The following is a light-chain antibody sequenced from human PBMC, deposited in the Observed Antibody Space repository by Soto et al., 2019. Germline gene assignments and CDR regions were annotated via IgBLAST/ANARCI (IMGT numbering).Light chain of an antibody. CDR3: SSYAGSNSYV. CDR1: SSDVGGYNY. J-gene: IGLJ1*01. Sequence: QSALTQPPSASGSPGQSVTISCTGTSSDVGGYNYVSWYQQHPGKAPKLMIYEVSKRPSGVPDRFSGSKSGNTASLTVSGPQAEDEADYYCSSYAGSNSYVIGTGTKLTVL. CDR2: EVS. V-gene: IGLV2-8*01.